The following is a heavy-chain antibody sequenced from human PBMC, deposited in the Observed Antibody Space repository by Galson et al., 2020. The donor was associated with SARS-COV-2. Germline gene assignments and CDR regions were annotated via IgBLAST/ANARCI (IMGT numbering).Heavy chain of an antibody. CDR2: INHSGST. J-gene: IGHJ6*03. CDR1: GGSFSGYY. CDR3: AGVGEGYCSSTSCYKGRPDLLNYYYMDV. D-gene: IGHD2-2*02. Sequence: SQTLSLTCAVYGGSFSGYYWSWIRQPPGKGLEWIGEINHSGSTNYNPSLKSRVTISVDTSKNQFSLKLSSVTAADTAVYYCAGVGEGYCSSTSCYKGRPDLLNYYYMDVWGKGTTVTVSS. V-gene: IGHV4-34*01.